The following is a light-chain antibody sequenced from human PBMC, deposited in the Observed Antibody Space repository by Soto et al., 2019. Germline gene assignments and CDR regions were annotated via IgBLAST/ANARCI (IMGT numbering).Light chain of an antibody. Sequence: DIQMTQSPSSLSASIGDRVTITCRASQSISIYLNWYQQKPWNAPRLLIYTASTLQSGVPSRFSGSGSGTDFTLTISSLQPEDFATYFCQQSYSSPTFGQGTKVDIK. CDR1: QSISIY. V-gene: IGKV1-39*01. CDR2: TAS. CDR3: QQSYSSPT. J-gene: IGKJ1*01.